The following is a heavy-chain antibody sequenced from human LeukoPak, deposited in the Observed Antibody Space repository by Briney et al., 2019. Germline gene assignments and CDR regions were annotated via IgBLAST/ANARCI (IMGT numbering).Heavy chain of an antibody. V-gene: IGHV3-74*01. CDR2: INSDGSAT. J-gene: IGHJ6*02. Sequence: GGSLRLSCAASGFPLSSYWMHWVRQVPGKGLLWVSRINSDGSATIYADSVRGRFTISRDDAKNTLYLQMSGLRVEDTAVYHCASDSPYYGMDVWGQGTTVTVSS. CDR1: GFPLSSYW. CDR3: ASDSPYYGMDV.